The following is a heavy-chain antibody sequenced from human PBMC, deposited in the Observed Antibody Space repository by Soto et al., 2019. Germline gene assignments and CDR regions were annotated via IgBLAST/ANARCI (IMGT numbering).Heavy chain of an antibody. CDR3: ARAHIDGWKFDY. J-gene: IGHJ4*02. Sequence: EVQLVESGGGLVQPGGSLRLSCAASGFTFSNYWMSWVRQAPGKGLEWVANIRQDGNENYYVDSVKGRFTTSRDNTKNSFYLQMNSLRAEDTAVYYCARAHIDGWKFDYWGRGTLVTVSS. CDR1: GFTFSNYW. V-gene: IGHV3-7*01. CDR2: IRQDGNEN. D-gene: IGHD6-19*01.